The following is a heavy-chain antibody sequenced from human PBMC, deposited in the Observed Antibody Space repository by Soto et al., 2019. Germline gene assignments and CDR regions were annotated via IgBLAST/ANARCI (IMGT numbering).Heavy chain of an antibody. Sequence: KSSETLSLTCAVYGGSFSGYYWSWIRQPPGKGLEWIGEINHSGSTNYNPSLKSRVTISVDTSKNQFSLKLSSVTAADTAVYYCARRSYDFWSGYYKPHFDYWGQGTLVTVSS. CDR2: INHSGST. CDR1: GGSFSGYY. J-gene: IGHJ4*02. V-gene: IGHV4-34*01. CDR3: ARRSYDFWSGYYKPHFDY. D-gene: IGHD3-3*01.